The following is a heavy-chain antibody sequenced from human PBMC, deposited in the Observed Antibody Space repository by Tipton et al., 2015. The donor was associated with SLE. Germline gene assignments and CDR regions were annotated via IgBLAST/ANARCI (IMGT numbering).Heavy chain of an antibody. CDR1: GFTFSNYW. J-gene: IGHJ4*02. V-gene: IGHV3-7*01. Sequence: GSLRLSCAGTGFTFSNYWMSWVRQAPGKGLEWVANIKQDGSEKNYVDSVKGRFTISRDNAKNSLYMEMNSLRDEDTAVYYCARVAGRNLPPAYWGQGTLVTVSS. D-gene: IGHD4-23*01. CDR3: ARVAGRNLPPAY. CDR2: IKQDGSEK.